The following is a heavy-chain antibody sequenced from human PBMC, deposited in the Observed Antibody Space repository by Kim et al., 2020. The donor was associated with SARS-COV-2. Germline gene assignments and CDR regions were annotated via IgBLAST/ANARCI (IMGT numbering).Heavy chain of an antibody. CDR3: AKDIDHLVAQYRGDAFDI. J-gene: IGHJ3*02. V-gene: IGHV3-9*01. CDR2: ISWNSGSI. CDR1: GFTFDDYA. D-gene: IGHD5-12*01. Sequence: GGSLRLSCAASGFTFDDYAMQWVRQAPGKGLEWVSGISWNSGSIGYADSVKGRFTISRDNAKNSLYLQMNSLRAEDTALYYCAKDIDHLVAQYRGDAFDIWGQGTMVTVSS.